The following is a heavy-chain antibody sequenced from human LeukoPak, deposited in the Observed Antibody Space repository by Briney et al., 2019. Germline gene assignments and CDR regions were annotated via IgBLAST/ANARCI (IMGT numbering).Heavy chain of an antibody. CDR1: GFTFSDAW. CDR3: STTYYYDSSEGY. V-gene: IGHV3-15*07. J-gene: IGHJ4*02. CDR2: IKSKTDGGTT. Sequence: GGSLRPSCAASGFTFSDAWMNWVRQAPGKGLEWVGRIKSKTDGGTTDYAAPVKGRFTISRDDSKNTLYLQMNSLKTEDTAVYYCSTTYYYDSSEGYWGQGTLVTVSS. D-gene: IGHD3-22*01.